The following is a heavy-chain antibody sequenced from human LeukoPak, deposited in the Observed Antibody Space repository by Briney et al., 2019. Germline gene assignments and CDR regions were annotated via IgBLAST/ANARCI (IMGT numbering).Heavy chain of an antibody. D-gene: IGHD6-19*01. V-gene: IGHV3-33*01. CDR3: ARELEIAVAGTLGY. CDR1: GFTFSSYG. J-gene: IGHJ4*02. Sequence: GGSLRLSCAASGFTFSSYGMHWVRQAPGKGLEWVAVIWYDGTNKYYADSVKGRFTISRDNSKNTLYLQMKSLRAEDTAVYYCARELEIAVAGTLGYWGQGTLVTVSS. CDR2: IWYDGTNK.